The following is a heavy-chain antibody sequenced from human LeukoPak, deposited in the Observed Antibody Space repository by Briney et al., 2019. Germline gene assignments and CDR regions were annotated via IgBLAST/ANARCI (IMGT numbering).Heavy chain of an antibody. Sequence: GGSLRLSCAASGFSFSDYSINWVRQAPGKGLEWVSSINNGGIYTYYADSVKGRFTISRDNAKNSLYLQINSLTAEDTAVYYCARGITMVRHQYYFDYWGQGTLVTVSS. J-gene: IGHJ4*02. CDR1: GFSFSDYS. D-gene: IGHD3-10*01. V-gene: IGHV3-21*01. CDR2: INNGGIYT. CDR3: ARGITMVRHQYYFDY.